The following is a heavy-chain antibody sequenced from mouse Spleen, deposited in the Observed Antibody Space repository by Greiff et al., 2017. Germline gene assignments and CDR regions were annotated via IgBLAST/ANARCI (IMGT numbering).Heavy chain of an antibody. CDR2: IHPNSGST. CDR3: ARPYYGSSSIAY. J-gene: IGHJ3*01. Sequence: QVQLQQPGAELVKPGASVKLSCKASGYTFTSYWMHWVKQRPGQGLEWIGMIHPNSGSTNYNEKFKSKATLTVDKSSSTAYMQLSSLTSEDAAVYYCARPYYGSSSIAYWGQGTLVTVSA. V-gene: IGHV1-64*01. CDR1: GYTFTSYW. D-gene: IGHD1-1*01.